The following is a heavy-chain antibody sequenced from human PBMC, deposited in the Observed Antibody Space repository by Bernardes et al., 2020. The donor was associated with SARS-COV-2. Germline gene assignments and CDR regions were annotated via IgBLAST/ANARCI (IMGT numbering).Heavy chain of an antibody. J-gene: IGHJ3*02. D-gene: IGHD1-26*01. V-gene: IGHV3-9*01. Sequence: GGSLRLSCAASGFTFDDYAMHWVRQAPGKGLEWVSGISWNSGSIGYADSVKGRFTISRDNAKNSLYLQMNSLRAEDTALYYCAKTGGSYKHHTHRSAFDIWGQGTMVTVSS. CDR2: ISWNSGSI. CDR1: GFTFDDYA. CDR3: AKTGGSYKHHTHRSAFDI.